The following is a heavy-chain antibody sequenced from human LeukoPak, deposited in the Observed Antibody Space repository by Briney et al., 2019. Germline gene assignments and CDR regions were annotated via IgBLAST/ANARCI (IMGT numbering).Heavy chain of an antibody. CDR3: ARIATDFWSGYSW. CDR1: GYTFTGYY. V-gene: IGHV1-2*02. Sequence: ASVKVSCKASGYTFTGYYMHWVRQAPGQGLERMGWINPNSGGTNYAQKFQGRVTMTRDTSSNTAYMELSRLRSDDTAVYYCARIATDFWSGYSWWGQGTLVAVSS. CDR2: INPNSGGT. D-gene: IGHD3-3*01. J-gene: IGHJ4*02.